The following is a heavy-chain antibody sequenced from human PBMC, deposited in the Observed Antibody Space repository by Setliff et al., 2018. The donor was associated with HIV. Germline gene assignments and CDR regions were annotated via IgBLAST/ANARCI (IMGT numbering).Heavy chain of an antibody. CDR3: ARVPRITTLRNAFDI. D-gene: IGHD3-3*01. J-gene: IGHJ3*02. Sequence: PSETLSLTCTVSGGSISGGGYYWRWIRQHPGKGLDWIGNIYYIGNTDYNPSLKSRVTISIDTSKNQFSLKLSSVTAADTAIYYCARVPRITTLRNAFDIWGQGTMVTVSS. CDR2: IYYIGNT. V-gene: IGHV4-31*03. CDR1: GGSISGGGYY.